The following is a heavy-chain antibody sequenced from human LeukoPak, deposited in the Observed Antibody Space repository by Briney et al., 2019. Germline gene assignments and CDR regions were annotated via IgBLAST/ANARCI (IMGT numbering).Heavy chain of an antibody. V-gene: IGHV3-64*02. D-gene: IGHD3-22*01. CDR3: ARAITYYSDSSAYSYLDY. CDR1: GFTFSGYA. Sequence: PGGSLRLSCAASGFTFSGYAMHWVRQAPGKGLQYFSAITINGGSTHYADSVMGRFTISRDNSKHTLYLQMGSLRAEDMAVYHCARAITYYSDSSAYSYLDYWGQGTLVTVSS. J-gene: IGHJ4*02. CDR2: ITINGGST.